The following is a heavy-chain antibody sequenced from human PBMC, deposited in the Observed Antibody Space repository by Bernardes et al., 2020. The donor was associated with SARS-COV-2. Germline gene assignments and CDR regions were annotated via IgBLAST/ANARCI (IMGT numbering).Heavy chain of an antibody. CDR2: IYYSGST. CDR3: ARTDLSAPFDY. J-gene: IGHJ4*02. Sequence: SETLSLTCTVSGGSISSSSYYWGWIRQPPGKGLEWIGSIYYSGSTYYNPSLKSRVTISVDTSKNQFSLKLSSVTAADTAVYYCARTDLSAPFDYWGQGTLVTVSS. CDR1: GGSISSSSYY. V-gene: IGHV4-39*01.